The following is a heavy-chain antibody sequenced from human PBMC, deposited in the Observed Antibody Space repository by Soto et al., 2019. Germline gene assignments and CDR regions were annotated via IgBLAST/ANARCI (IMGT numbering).Heavy chain of an antibody. CDR2: ISTESSNT. CDR1: GGSFSDFY. CDR3: ATYGMDV. J-gene: IGHJ6*02. V-gene: IGHV3-11*06. Sequence: PGGSLRLSCVVSGGSFSDFYMSWIRKAPGKGLEWVSHISTESSNTKYGDSVKGRFTVSRDNAKRSLYLQMNSLRVEDTGIYYCATYGMDVWGQGTTVTVSS.